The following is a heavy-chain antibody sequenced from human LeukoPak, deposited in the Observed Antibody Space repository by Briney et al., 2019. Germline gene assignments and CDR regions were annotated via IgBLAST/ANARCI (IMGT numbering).Heavy chain of an antibody. J-gene: IGHJ5*02. Sequence: GGSLRLSCAASGFTFSSYAMSWVRQAPGKGLEWVSAISGSGDSTYYADSVKGRFTISRDNSKNTLNLHMNSLRAEDTAVYYCARHVTAVAGTFSPWGQGTLVTVSS. CDR2: ISGSGDST. CDR1: GFTFSSYA. D-gene: IGHD6-19*01. CDR3: ARHVTAVAGTFSP. V-gene: IGHV3-23*01.